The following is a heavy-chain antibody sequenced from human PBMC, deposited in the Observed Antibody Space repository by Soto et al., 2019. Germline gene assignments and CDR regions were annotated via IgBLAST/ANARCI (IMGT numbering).Heavy chain of an antibody. CDR2: IYDSGSA. CDR1: GGSISSYK. D-gene: IGHD3-10*01. V-gene: IGHV4-59*01. CDR3: ARTPIAMVRGVVSGNGMDV. Sequence: KPSETLSLTCSVSGGSISSYKWSWIRQPPGKGLEWIGYIYDSGSANYNPSLKSQVTISVDTSKNQFSLKVTSVTAADTAVYYCARTPIAMVRGVVSGNGMDVWGQGTTVTVSS. J-gene: IGHJ6*02.